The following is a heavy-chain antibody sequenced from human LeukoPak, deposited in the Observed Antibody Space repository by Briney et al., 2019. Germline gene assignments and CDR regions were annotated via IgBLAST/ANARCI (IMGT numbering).Heavy chain of an antibody. J-gene: IGHJ4*02. D-gene: IGHD3-10*01. CDR1: GYTFTSYG. Sequence: ASVKVSCKASGYTFTSYGISWVRQAPGQGLEWMGWISAYNGNTNYAQKLQGRVTMTTDTSTSTAYMELRSLRSDDTAVYYCARAATMVRGVITYFDYWGQGTLVTVSS. CDR2: ISAYNGNT. V-gene: IGHV1-18*01. CDR3: ARAATMVRGVITYFDY.